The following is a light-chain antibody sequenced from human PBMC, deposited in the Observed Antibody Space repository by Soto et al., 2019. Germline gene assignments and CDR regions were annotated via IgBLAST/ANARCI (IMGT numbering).Light chain of an antibody. J-gene: IGLJ1*01. CDR3: HYYDSSMYGYV. CDR2: ANS. CDR1: SSSIGAGYD. Sequence: QSVLTVPPSESGAPGQRVTISCAGSSSSIGAGYDVHWYQQLPGAAPKLLIYANSNRPSGVPDRFSGSKSGTSASLAITGLQDEDEADYYCHYYDSSMYGYVFGGGSKVTVL. V-gene: IGLV1-40*01.